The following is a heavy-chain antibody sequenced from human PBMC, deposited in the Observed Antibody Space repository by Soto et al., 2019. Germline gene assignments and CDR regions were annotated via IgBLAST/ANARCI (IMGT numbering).Heavy chain of an antibody. J-gene: IGHJ6*02. V-gene: IGHV3-33*01. Sequence: ESGGGVVQPGRSLRLSCAASGFTFSSYGMHWVRQAPGKGLEWVAVIWYDGSNKYYADSVKGRFTISRDNSKNTLYLQMNSLRAEDTAVYYCARLAAEGNTFYYGMDVWGQGTTVTVSS. CDR3: ARLAAEGNTFYYGMDV. CDR1: GFTFSSYG. CDR2: IWYDGSNK. D-gene: IGHD2-2*02.